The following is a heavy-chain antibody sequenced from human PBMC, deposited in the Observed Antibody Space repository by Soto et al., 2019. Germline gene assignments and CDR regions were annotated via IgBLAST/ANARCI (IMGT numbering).Heavy chain of an antibody. J-gene: IGHJ5*02. CDR3: ARDPQQWLVRAETNWFDP. D-gene: IGHD6-19*01. V-gene: IGHV3-33*01. Sequence: QVQLVESGGGVVQPGRSLRLSCAASGFTCSSYGMHWVRQAPGKGLEWVAVIWYDGSNKYYADSVKGRFTISRDNSKNTLYLQMNSRRAEDTAVYYCARDPQQWLVRAETNWFDPCGQGTLVTVSS. CDR1: GFTCSSYG. CDR2: IWYDGSNK.